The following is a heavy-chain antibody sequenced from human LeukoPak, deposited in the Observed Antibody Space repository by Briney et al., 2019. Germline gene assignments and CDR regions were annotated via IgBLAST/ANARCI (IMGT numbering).Heavy chain of an antibody. CDR2: FDPEDGET. CDR3: ATLDAYCGGDCYSGPPPA. V-gene: IGHV1-24*01. Sequence: GASVKVSCKVSGYTLTELSMHWVRQAPGKGLEWMGGFDPEDGETIYAQKFQGRVTMTEDTSTDTAYMELSSLRSEDTAVYYCATLDAYCGGDCYSGPPPAWGQGTLVTVSS. CDR1: GYTLTELS. D-gene: IGHD2-21*01. J-gene: IGHJ4*02.